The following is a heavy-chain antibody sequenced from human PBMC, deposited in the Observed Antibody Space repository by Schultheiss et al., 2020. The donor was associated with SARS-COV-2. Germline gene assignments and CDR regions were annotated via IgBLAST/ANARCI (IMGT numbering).Heavy chain of an antibody. Sequence: SVKVSCKASGGTFSSYAISWVRQAPGQGLEWMGGIIPIFGTANYAQQFQGRVTITADESTSTAYMELSSLRSEDTAVYYCARDRYDFWSGYVSYWYFDLWGRGTLVTVSS. CDR2: IIPIFGTA. J-gene: IGHJ2*01. CDR1: GGTFSSYA. D-gene: IGHD3-3*01. CDR3: ARDRYDFWSGYVSYWYFDL. V-gene: IGHV1-69*13.